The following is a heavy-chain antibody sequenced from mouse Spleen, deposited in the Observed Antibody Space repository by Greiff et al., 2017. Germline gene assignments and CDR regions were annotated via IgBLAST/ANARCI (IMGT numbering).Heavy chain of an antibody. CDR3: ARVANWDLYYFDY. Sequence: VQLQQPGAELVKPGTSVKLSCKASGYNFTSYWINWVKLRPGQGLEWIGDIYPGSGSTNYNEKFKSKATLTVDTSSSTAYMQLSSLASEDSALYYCARVANWDLYYFDYWGQGTTLTVSS. D-gene: IGHD4-1*01. J-gene: IGHJ2*01. CDR1: GYNFTSYW. CDR2: IYPGSGST. V-gene: IGHV1-55*01.